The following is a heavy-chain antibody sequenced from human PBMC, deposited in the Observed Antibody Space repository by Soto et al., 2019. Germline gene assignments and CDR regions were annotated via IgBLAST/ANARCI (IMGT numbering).Heavy chain of an antibody. CDR3: ARPMGASNAFDI. CDR1: GYTFTSYY. V-gene: IGHV1-46*01. Sequence: QVQLVQSGAEVKKPGASVKVSCKASGYTFTSYYMHWVRQAPGQGLEWMGIINPSGGSTSYAQKFQGRXXMXRXXSTSTVYMELSSLRSEDTAVYYCARPMGASNAFDIWGQGTMVTVSS. D-gene: IGHD1-26*01. J-gene: IGHJ3*02. CDR2: INPSGGST.